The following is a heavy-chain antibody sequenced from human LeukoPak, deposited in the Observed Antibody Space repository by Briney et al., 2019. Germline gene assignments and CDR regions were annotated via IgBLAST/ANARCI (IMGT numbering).Heavy chain of an antibody. Sequence: ASVKVSCKASGYTFTSYGISWVRQAPGQGLEWMGWISAYNGNTNYAQKLQGRVTMTTDTSTSTAYMELRSLRSDDTAVYYCVRDLLPRAAGPSRYWGQGTLVTVSS. V-gene: IGHV1-18*01. CDR2: ISAYNGNT. J-gene: IGHJ4*02. D-gene: IGHD6-13*01. CDR1: GYTFTSYG. CDR3: VRDLLPRAAGPSRY.